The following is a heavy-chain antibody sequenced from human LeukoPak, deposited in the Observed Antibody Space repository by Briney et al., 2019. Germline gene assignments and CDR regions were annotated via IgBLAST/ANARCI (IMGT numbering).Heavy chain of an antibody. CDR1: GGSISSGSYF. Sequence: SQTLSLTCTVSGGSISSGSYFWTWIRQPAGKGLEWIGYIYYSGSTNYNPSLKSRVTISVDTSKNQFSLKLSSVTAADTAVYYCARAGEVVQVSENWFDPWGQGTLVTVSS. CDR2: IYYSGST. D-gene: IGHD1-1*01. CDR3: ARAGEVVQVSENWFDP. J-gene: IGHJ5*02. V-gene: IGHV4-61*09.